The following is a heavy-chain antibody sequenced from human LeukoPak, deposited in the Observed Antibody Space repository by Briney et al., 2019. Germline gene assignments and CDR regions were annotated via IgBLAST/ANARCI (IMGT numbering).Heavy chain of an antibody. CDR3: ARDSYSGSYYY. D-gene: IGHD1-26*01. CDR2: INPDSGGT. V-gene: IGHV1-2*02. Sequence: GASVKVSCKASGYTFTGYYMHWVRQAPAQGLGWMGWINPDSGGTNYAQKFQGRVTMTRDTSISTAYMELSRLTSDDTAVYYCARDSYSGSYYYWGQGTLVTVSS. J-gene: IGHJ4*02. CDR1: GYTFTGYY.